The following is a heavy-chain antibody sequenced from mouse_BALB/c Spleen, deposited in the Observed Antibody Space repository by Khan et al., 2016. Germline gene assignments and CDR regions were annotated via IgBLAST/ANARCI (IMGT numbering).Heavy chain of an antibody. CDR1: GYTFSSFW. J-gene: IGHJ3*01. Sequence: QGQLQQAGAELIKPGASVKISCKATGYTFSSFWNEWVKQRPGDGLEWIGEILPGSGSTHYNEKFKGKATFTTDTASNTAYMQLSIMRSEAAAVDYCARAVRQGPWFVYWGQGTPVTVSA. CDR2: ILPGSGST. D-gene: IGHD2-14*01. CDR3: ARAVRQGPWFVY. V-gene: IGHV1-9*01.